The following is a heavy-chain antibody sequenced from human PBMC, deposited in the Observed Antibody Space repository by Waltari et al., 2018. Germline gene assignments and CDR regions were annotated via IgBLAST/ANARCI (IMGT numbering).Heavy chain of an antibody. CDR1: GFIFGDYD. CDR3: ARGVSGYSSYFDY. V-gene: IGHV3-49*03. D-gene: IGHD3-22*01. Sequence: EVQLVESGGGLVQPGRSLRLSCTASGFIFGDYDMRWFRRAPGKGLEWVGFIRGTPYGGTTEYAASVKGRFIISRDDSKAIAHLQLSSLKTEDTAVYYCARGVSGYSSYFDYWGQGTLVTVSS. CDR2: IRGTPYGGTT. J-gene: IGHJ4*02.